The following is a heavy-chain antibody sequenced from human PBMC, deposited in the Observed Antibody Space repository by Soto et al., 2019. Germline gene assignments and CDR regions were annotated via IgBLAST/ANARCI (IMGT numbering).Heavy chain of an antibody. CDR1: GFTFNIYA. J-gene: IGHJ6*01. Sequence: EVQLLESGGDLVQPGGSLRLSCAASGFTFNIYAMTWVRQAPGKGLQGVSTISNDGSTTYYADSVKGRFTISRDNSKNSLYLQMNGLRAEDTAVYYCAKERPHTWTVGDQYAVDGWGQGTSVTVSS. CDR2: ISNDGSTT. V-gene: IGHV3-23*01. D-gene: IGHD3-10*01. CDR3: AKERPHTWTVGDQYAVDG.